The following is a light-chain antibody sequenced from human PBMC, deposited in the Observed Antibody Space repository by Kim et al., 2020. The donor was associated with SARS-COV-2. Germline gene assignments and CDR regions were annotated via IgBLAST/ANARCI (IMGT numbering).Light chain of an antibody. Sequence: EIVLTQSPGTLSLSPGEGATLSCRASQSVGTYLAWYQQRHGQPPRLLMYGASMRAAGISDKFSGSGSGTDFTLTITRLEPEDFAVYYCQRYGSSPYTFGQGTKLEI. CDR3: QRYGSSPYT. V-gene: IGKV3-20*01. CDR1: QSVGTY. CDR2: GAS. J-gene: IGKJ2*01.